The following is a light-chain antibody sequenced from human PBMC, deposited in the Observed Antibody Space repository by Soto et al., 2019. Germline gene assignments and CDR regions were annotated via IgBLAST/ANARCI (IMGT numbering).Light chain of an antibody. V-gene: IGKV1-12*01. CDR3: QQAVSLPIT. CDR1: QPISSW. J-gene: IGKJ5*01. CDR2: AAS. Sequence: DIQMTQSPSSVSASVGDRVTITCRASQPISSWLAWYQQKPGTAPKLLIYAASTLQSGVPSRFSGSGSGTDFTLTISSLQPEDIATYYCQQAVSLPITFGQGTRLEIK.